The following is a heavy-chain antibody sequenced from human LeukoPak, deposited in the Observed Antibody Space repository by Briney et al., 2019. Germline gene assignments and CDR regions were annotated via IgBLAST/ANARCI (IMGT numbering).Heavy chain of an antibody. V-gene: IGHV3-11*01. D-gene: IGHD3-16*01. Sequence: KAGGSLRLSCTASGFTFSDYYMTWIRQAPGKGLEWLAYISTSGSITSYVDSVRGRFTISRDNAKNSLYLQIDNLRAEDTAMYYCARDRQFRLHDPWGQGILVTVSS. CDR1: GFTFSDYY. J-gene: IGHJ5*02. CDR2: ISTSGSIT. CDR3: ARDRQFRLHDP.